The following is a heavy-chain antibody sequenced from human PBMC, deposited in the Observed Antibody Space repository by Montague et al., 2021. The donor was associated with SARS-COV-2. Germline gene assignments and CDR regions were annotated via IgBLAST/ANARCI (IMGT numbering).Heavy chain of an antibody. Sequence: SLRLSCAASGFTFSNAWMSWVRQAPGKGPEWVGCINSSTYGRTTDYAAPVKGRFTISRDDSKNSLYLQMNRLKTEDTAVYYCTTVAHGYDSEVSDYWGQGTLVTGSS. CDR1: GFTFSNAW. CDR2: INSSTYGRTT. D-gene: IGHD5-12*01. V-gene: IGHV3-15*01. J-gene: IGHJ4*02. CDR3: TTVAHGYDSEVSDY.